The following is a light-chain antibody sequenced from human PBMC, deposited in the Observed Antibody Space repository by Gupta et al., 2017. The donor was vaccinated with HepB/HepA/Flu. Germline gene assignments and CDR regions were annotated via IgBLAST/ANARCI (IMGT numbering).Light chain of an antibody. CDR2: AAS. Sequence: AIQMTQSPSSLSASVGDRVTITCRASQGIRNDLGWYQQKPGKAPKLLIYAASSSQSGVPSRFSGSGSGADFTLTISSLQPEDFATYYCLQDYNYPRTFGQGTKVEIK. CDR3: LQDYNYPRT. V-gene: IGKV1-6*01. CDR1: QGIRND. J-gene: IGKJ1*01.